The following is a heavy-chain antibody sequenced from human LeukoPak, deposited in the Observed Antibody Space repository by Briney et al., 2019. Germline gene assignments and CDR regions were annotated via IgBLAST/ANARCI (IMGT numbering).Heavy chain of an antibody. D-gene: IGHD2/OR15-2a*01. CDR3: ASWDGFLQVFGY. Sequence: SETLSLTCTVSGGSISSYYWSWIRQPPGKGLEWIGYIYHSGSTNYNPSLKSRVTISVDTSKNQFSLKLSSVTAADTAVYYCASWDGFLQVFGYWGQGTLVTVSS. J-gene: IGHJ4*02. V-gene: IGHV4-59*08. CDR1: GGSISSYY. CDR2: IYHSGST.